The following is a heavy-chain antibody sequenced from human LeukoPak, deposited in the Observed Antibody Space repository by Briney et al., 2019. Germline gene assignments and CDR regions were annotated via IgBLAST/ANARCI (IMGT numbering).Heavy chain of an antibody. V-gene: IGHV4-34*01. J-gene: IGHJ5*02. Sequence: PSETLPLTCAVYGGSFSGYYWSWIRQPPGKGLEWIGEINHSGSTNYNPSLKSRVTISVDTSKNQFSLKLSSVTAADTAVYYCASTPTYYYDSSGYYPWGQGTLVTVSS. D-gene: IGHD3-22*01. CDR3: ASTPTYYYDSSGYYP. CDR2: INHSGST. CDR1: GGSFSGYY.